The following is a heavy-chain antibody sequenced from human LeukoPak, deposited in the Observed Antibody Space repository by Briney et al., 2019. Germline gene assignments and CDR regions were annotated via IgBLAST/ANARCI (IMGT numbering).Heavy chain of an antibody. J-gene: IGHJ6*03. Sequence: PSETLSLTCTVSGGSIGIYYWNWIRQPAGKGLEWIGRIFTSGITNYNPTLKSRVTMSVDTSKNQFSLNLSSVIAADTAIYYCARETSGTYYNPLGYMDVWGKGTTVTVSS. D-gene: IGHD3-10*01. CDR2: IFTSGIT. CDR1: GGSIGIYY. CDR3: ARETSGTYYNPLGYMDV. V-gene: IGHV4-4*07.